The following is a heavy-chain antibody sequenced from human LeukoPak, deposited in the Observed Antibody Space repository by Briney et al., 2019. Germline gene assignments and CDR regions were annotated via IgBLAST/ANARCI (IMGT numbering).Heavy chain of an antibody. V-gene: IGHV4-39*07. J-gene: IGHJ6*03. CDR2: FYYSGST. Sequence: SETLSLTCGVSGGSMTSSTNHWGWIRQPPGKGLEWIGSFYYSGSTYYNPSLKSRVSLSVDTPKTQFSLRLSSVTAADTAVYYCARVDIGSGTYYRYYYYMDVWGRGTTVTVSS. D-gene: IGHD3-10*01. CDR1: GGSMTSSTNH. CDR3: ARVDIGSGTYYRYYYYMDV.